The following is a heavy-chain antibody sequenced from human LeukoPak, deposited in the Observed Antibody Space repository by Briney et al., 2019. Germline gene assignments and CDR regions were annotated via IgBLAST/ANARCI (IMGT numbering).Heavy chain of an antibody. Sequence: PSETLSLTCTVSGGSISSYWSWIRQPPGKGLEWIGYIYYSGSTNYNPSLKSRVTISVDTSKNQFSLKLSSVTAADTAVYYCARVEEGYGSGRRENYYYYYMDVWGKGTTVTISS. CDR1: GGSISSY. V-gene: IGHV4-59*01. CDR3: ARVEEGYGSGRRENYYYYYMDV. CDR2: IYYSGST. D-gene: IGHD3-10*01. J-gene: IGHJ6*03.